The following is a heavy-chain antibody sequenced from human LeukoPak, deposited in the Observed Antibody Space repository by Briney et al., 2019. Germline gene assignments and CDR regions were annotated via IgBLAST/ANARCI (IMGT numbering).Heavy chain of an antibody. CDR3: ARGGYSYGGPFDY. V-gene: IGHV4-30-2*01. J-gene: IGHJ4*02. Sequence: PSETLSLTCAVSGGSISSGGYSWSWIRQPPGKGLEWIGYIYHSGSTYYNPSLKSRVTISVDRSKNQFSLKLSSVTAADTAVYYCARGGYSYGGPFDYWGQGTLVTVSS. CDR2: IYHSGST. CDR1: GGSISSGGYS. D-gene: IGHD5-18*01.